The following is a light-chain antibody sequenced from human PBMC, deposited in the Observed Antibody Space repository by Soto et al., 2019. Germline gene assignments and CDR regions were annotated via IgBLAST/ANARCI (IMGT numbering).Light chain of an antibody. J-gene: IGKJ4*01. CDR3: RLTANPPQA. Sequence: IQFTQSPSALSASVGDRVTITCRASQSLSSYLNWYQQKPGKAPKRQIYPASSLQSGDPSTFSCSGSGTDFTLTISILQPEDFVTYKFRLTANPPQAIAVGTKVDIK. CDR1: QSLSSY. CDR2: PAS. V-gene: IGKV1-39*01.